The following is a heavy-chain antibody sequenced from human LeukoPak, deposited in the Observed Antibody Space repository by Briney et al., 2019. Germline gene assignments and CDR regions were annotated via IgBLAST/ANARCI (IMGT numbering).Heavy chain of an antibody. D-gene: IGHD6-19*01. J-gene: IGHJ5*01. V-gene: IGHV3-11*01. CDR1: GFTFSDYY. CDR3: AKELSGWYDWFDP. Sequence: PGGSLRLSCAASGFTFSDYYMNWIRQAPGKGLEWVSYISNSGSTIYYADSVKGRFTISRDNAKNSLYLQMNSLRAEDTAVYYCAKELSGWYDWFDPWGQGTLVTVSS. CDR2: ISNSGSTI.